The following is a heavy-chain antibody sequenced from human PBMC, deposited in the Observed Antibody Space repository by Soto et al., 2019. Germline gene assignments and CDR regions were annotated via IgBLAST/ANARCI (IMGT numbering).Heavy chain of an antibody. CDR3: ARRRYSIGWSTNWFDP. CDR1: GGSISSSSYY. J-gene: IGHJ5*02. D-gene: IGHD6-19*01. Sequence: SETLSLTCTVSGGSISSSSYYWGWIRQPPGKGLEWIGSISYSGSTYYNPSLKSRVTMSVDTSKNQFSLKLTSVTAADTAVYYCARRRYSIGWSTNWFDPWGQGTLVTVS. V-gene: IGHV4-39*01. CDR2: ISYSGST.